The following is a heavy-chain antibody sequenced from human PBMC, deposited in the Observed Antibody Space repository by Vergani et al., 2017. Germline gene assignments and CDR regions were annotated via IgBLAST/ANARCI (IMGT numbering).Heavy chain of an antibody. CDR1: GESFSSYY. J-gene: IGHJ4*02. Sequence: QVQLQQWGAELLKPSGTLSLTCAVFGESFSSYYWSWIRQSPGKGLEWVGEINDNGHTNYNPSLESRVVVSRDTSKNQFSLKLMSVTAADTAIYYCAVRPRVNLVRGEIVTKRTFDYWSQGRLVTVSS. V-gene: IGHV4-34*01. CDR2: INDNGHT. CDR3: AVRPRVNLVRGEIVTKRTFDY. D-gene: IGHD3-10*01.